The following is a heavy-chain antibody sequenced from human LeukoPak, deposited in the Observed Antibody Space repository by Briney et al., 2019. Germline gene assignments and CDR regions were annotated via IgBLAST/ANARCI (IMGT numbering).Heavy chain of an antibody. Sequence: GGSLRLSCAASGFTFSSYDMSWVRQAPGKGLEWVSAITPSGDKTWYADSMKGRFTISRDNAKNSLYLQMNSLRAEDTAVYYCARELGYCSSTSCYRGHFDYWGQGTLVTVSS. CDR3: ARELGYCSSTSCYRGHFDY. D-gene: IGHD2-2*02. CDR1: GFTFSSYD. J-gene: IGHJ4*02. V-gene: IGHV3-21*01. CDR2: ITPSGDKT.